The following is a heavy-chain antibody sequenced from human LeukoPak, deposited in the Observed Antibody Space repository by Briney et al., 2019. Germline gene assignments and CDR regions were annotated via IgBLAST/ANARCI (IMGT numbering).Heavy chain of an antibody. Sequence: ASVKVSCKASGYTFTGQHMHWVRQAPGQGLEWMGCINPNSGDTIFAQKFQFRVTMTTDTSTSTAYMELRNLRSDDTAVYYCARDKAVTTEVTQHFQHWGQGTLVTVSS. CDR2: INPNSGDT. CDR3: ARDKAVTTEVTQHFQH. J-gene: IGHJ1*01. CDR1: GYTFTGQH. V-gene: IGHV1-2*02. D-gene: IGHD4-23*01.